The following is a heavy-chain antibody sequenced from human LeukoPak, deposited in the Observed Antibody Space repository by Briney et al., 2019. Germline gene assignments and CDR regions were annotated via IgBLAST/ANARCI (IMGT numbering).Heavy chain of an antibody. CDR3: ARASGKTVGDWYFDL. CDR2: MSSGSSYI. D-gene: IGHD1-26*01. V-gene: IGHV3-21*01. CDR1: GFTFSTYG. J-gene: IGHJ2*01. Sequence: TGGSLRLSCAASGFTFSTYGMHWVRQAPGKGLEWVSSMSSGSSYIYYGDSVKGRFTISRDNAKSSLYLQMNSLRAEDTAFYYCARASGKTVGDWYFDLWGRGTLVTVSS.